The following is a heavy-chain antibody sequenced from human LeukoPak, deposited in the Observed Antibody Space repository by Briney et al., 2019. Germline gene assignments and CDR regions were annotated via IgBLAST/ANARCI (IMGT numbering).Heavy chain of an antibody. J-gene: IGHJ6*02. Sequence: GGSLRLSCAASGFTFSSYGMHWVGQAPGKGLEWVAVISYDGSNKYYADSVKGRFTISRDNSKNTLYLQMNSLRSEDTAVYYCARVSKDSGMDVWGQGTTVTVSS. CDR1: GFTFSSYG. V-gene: IGHV3-30*03. CDR3: ARVSKDSGMDV. CDR2: ISYDGSNK.